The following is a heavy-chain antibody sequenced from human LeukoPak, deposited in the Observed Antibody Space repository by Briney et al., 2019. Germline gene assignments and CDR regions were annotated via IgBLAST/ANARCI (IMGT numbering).Heavy chain of an antibody. V-gene: IGHV1-2*02. CDR2: INPNSGGT. Sequence: GASVKVSCKASGYTFTGYYMHWVRQAPGQGLEWMGWINPNSGGTNYAQKFQGRVTMTRDTSISTAYMELSRLRSDDTAVYYCASFSTTGYYYDSSPGIVFDIWGQGTMVTVSS. CDR3: ASFSTTGYYYDSSPGIVFDI. CDR1: GYTFTGYY. D-gene: IGHD3-22*01. J-gene: IGHJ3*02.